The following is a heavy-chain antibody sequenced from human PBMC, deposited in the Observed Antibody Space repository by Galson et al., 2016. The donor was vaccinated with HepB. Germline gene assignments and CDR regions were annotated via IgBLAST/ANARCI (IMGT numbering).Heavy chain of an antibody. V-gene: IGHV3-33*01. CDR3: ARAFYRIYYFDY. D-gene: IGHD2-15*01. Sequence: SLRLSCAASGFTFSTFGMNWVRQAPGKGLEWVAVIWYDGSNKYYADSVKGRFTISRDNSKNTLYLQMNSLRAEDTAVYYCARAFYRIYYFDYWGQGTLVTVSS. CDR2: IWYDGSNK. J-gene: IGHJ4*02. CDR1: GFTFSTFG.